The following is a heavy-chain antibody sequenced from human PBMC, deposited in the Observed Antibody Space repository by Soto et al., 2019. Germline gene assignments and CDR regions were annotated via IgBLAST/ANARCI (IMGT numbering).Heavy chain of an antibody. Sequence: SETLSLTCTVSGGSISSSSYYWGWIRQPPGKGLEWIGSIYYSGSTYYNPSLKSRVTISVDTSKNQFSLKLSSVTAADTAVYYCARNLRSSGSYPGAYYFDYWGQGTLVTVSS. J-gene: IGHJ4*02. CDR3: ARNLRSSGSYPGAYYFDY. V-gene: IGHV4-39*01. CDR1: GGSISSSSYY. CDR2: IYYSGST. D-gene: IGHD3-10*01.